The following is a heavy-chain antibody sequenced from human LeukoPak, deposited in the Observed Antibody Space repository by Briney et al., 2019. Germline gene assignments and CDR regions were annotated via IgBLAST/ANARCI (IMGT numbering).Heavy chain of an antibody. J-gene: IGHJ3*02. CDR3: ASVSYYGSGSDAFDI. CDR2: IYYSGST. Sequence: SETLSLTCTVSGGSISSHYWSRIRQPPGKGLEWIGYIYYSGSTNYNPSLKSRVTMSVDTSKNQFSLKLSSVTAADTAVYYCASVSYYGSGSDAFDIWGQGTLVTVSS. D-gene: IGHD3-10*01. V-gene: IGHV4-59*11. CDR1: GGSISSHY.